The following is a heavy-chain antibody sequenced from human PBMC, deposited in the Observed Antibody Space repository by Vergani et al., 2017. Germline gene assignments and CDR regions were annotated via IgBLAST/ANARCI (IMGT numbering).Heavy chain of an antibody. CDR3: AKDWATEN. CDR2: ISWNSGSI. D-gene: IGHD5-12*01. CDR1: GFTFDDYA. J-gene: IGHJ4*02. Sequence: EVQLVESGGGLVQPGRSLRLSCAASGFTFDDYAMHWVRQAPGKGLEWVSGISWNSGSIGYADSVKGRFTISRDNAKNSLYLQMNSLRAEDTAVYYCAKDWATENWGQGTLVTVSS. V-gene: IGHV3-9*01.